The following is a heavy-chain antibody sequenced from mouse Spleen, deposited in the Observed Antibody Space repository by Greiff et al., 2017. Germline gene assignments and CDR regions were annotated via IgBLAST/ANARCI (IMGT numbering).Heavy chain of an antibody. J-gene: IGHJ3*01. Sequence: EVKLQESGPGLVKPSQSLSLTCSVTGYSITSGYYWNWIRQFPGNKLEWMGYISYDGSNNYNPSLKNRISITRDTSKNQFFLKLNSVTTEDTATYYCARGGLGDWFAYWGQGTLVTVSA. D-gene: IGHD3-1*01. CDR2: ISYDGSN. V-gene: IGHV3-6*01. CDR1: GYSITSGYY. CDR3: ARGGLGDWFAY.